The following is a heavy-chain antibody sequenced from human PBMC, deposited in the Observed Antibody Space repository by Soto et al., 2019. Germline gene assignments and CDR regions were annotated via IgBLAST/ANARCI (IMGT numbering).Heavy chain of an antibody. Sequence: QVHLVQSGAEVKKPGASMKVSCTASGYTLTSHHVHWVRQAPGRRLEWMGSINPANGVAQYTARFQGRVIMTRDTSTSTVYMELRGLTSEDTAIFYCARGGGAGLDGSAAFDIWGQGTMVTVSS. CDR1: GYTLTSHH. V-gene: IGHV1-46*01. J-gene: IGHJ3*02. CDR2: INPANGVA. D-gene: IGHD1-1*01. CDR3: ARGGGAGLDGSAAFDI.